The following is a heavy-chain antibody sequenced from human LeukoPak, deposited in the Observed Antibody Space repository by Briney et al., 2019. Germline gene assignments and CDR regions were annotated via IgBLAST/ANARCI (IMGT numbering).Heavy chain of an antibody. CDR3: ARGRYSQYFDY. V-gene: IGHV4-34*01. CDR1: GGSFSGYY. CDR2: INHSGGT. J-gene: IGHJ4*02. D-gene: IGHD5-18*01. Sequence: PSETLSLTCAVHGGSFSGYYWSWIRQPPGKGLEWIGEINHSGGTYYNPSLKSRVTLSVDTAKNQFSLKMNSVTAADTAVYYCARGRYSQYFDYWGQGTLVTVSS.